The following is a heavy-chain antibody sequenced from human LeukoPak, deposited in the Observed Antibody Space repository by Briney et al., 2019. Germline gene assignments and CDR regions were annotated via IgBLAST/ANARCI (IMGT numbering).Heavy chain of an antibody. CDR2: IYHSGST. Sequence: SETLSLTCTVSGGSISSGGYYWSWIRQPPGKGLEWIGYIYHSGSTYYNPSLKSRVTISVDRSKNQFSLKLSSVTAADTAVYYCASTMDSSGYWFDPWGQGTLVTVSS. V-gene: IGHV4-30-2*02. D-gene: IGHD3-22*01. J-gene: IGHJ5*02. CDR3: ASTMDSSGYWFDP. CDR1: GGSISSGGYY.